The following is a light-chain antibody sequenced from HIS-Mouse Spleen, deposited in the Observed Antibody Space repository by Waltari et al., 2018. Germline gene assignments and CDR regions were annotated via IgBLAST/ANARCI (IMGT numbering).Light chain of an antibody. V-gene: IGLV2-23*03. CDR3: CSYAGSSTFVVV. J-gene: IGLJ2*01. CDR1: SSDVGSYNL. CDR2: EGS. Sequence: QSALTQPASVSGSPGQSITISCTGTSSDVGSYNLVSWYQQHPGKAPKLMIYEGSTRPSGVSNRFLGSKSGNTASLTISGLQAEDEADYYCCSYAGSSTFVVVFGGGTKLTVL.